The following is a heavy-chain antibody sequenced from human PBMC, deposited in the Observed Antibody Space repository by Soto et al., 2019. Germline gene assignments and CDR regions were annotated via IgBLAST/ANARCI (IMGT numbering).Heavy chain of an antibody. CDR1: GGTFSSYA. Sequence: QVQLVQSGAEVKKPGSSVKVSCKASGGTFSSYAISWVRQAPGQGLEWMGGIIPIFGTANYAQKFQGRVTITADESTSTAYMERSSLRSEDTAVYYCARIFRWLLPSHYYYYGMDVWGQGTTVTVSS. CDR2: IIPIFGTA. D-gene: IGHD3-22*01. J-gene: IGHJ6*02. V-gene: IGHV1-69*01. CDR3: ARIFRWLLPSHYYYYGMDV.